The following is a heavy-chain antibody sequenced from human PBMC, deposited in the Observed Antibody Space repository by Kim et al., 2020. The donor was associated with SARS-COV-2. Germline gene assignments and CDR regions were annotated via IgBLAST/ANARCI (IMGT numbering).Heavy chain of an antibody. CDR3: AKDPSSSWYYGFYYYYYYGMDV. J-gene: IGHJ6*02. CDR2: ISGDGGST. CDR1: GFTFDDYA. D-gene: IGHD6-13*01. Sequence: GGSLRLSCAASGFTFDDYAMHWVRQAPGKGLEWVSLISGDGGSTYYADSVKGRFTISRDNSKNSLYLQMNSLRTEDTALYYCAKDPSSSWYYGFYYYYYYGMDVWGQGTTVTVSS. V-gene: IGHV3-43*02.